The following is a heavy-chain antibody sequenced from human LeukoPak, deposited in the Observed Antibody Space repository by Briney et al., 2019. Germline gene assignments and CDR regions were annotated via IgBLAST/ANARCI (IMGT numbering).Heavy chain of an antibody. D-gene: IGHD3-22*01. V-gene: IGHV1-18*01. CDR1: GYTFTSYG. J-gene: IGHJ4*02. CDR3: ARDLFYDSSGYYHEFLGY. CDR2: ISAYNGNT. Sequence: ASVKVSCKASGYTFTSYGISWVRQAPGQGLEWMGWISAYNGNTNYAQKLQGRVTMTTDTSTSTAYMELSRLRSDDTAVYYCARDLFYDSSGYYHEFLGYWGQGTLVTVSS.